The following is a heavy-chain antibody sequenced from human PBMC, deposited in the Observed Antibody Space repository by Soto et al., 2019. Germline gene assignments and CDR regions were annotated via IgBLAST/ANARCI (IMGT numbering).Heavy chain of an antibody. J-gene: IGHJ6*03. CDR2: ISGSGGST. D-gene: IGHD2-2*01. Sequence: GGSLRLSCAASGFTFSSYAMSWVRQAPGKGLEWVSAISGSGGSTYYADSVKGRFTISRDNSKNTLYLQMNSLRAEDTAVYYCAKAPRYCSSTSCSRYYYYYMDVWGKGTTVTVSS. V-gene: IGHV3-23*01. CDR3: AKAPRYCSSTSCSRYYYYYMDV. CDR1: GFTFSSYA.